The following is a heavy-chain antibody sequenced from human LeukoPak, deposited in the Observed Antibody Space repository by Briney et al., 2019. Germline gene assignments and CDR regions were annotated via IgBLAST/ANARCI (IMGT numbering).Heavy chain of an antibody. J-gene: IGHJ4*02. CDR1: GYSISSGYY. CDR2: IYHSGST. Sequence: PSGTLSLTCTVSGYSISSGYYWGWIRQPPGKGLEWIGSIYHSGSTNYNPSLRSRVTISVDTSKNQFSLKLSSVTAADTAMYYCARYLTGTATFDYWGQGTLVTVSA. D-gene: IGHD1-1*01. CDR3: ARYLTGTATFDY. V-gene: IGHV4-38-2*02.